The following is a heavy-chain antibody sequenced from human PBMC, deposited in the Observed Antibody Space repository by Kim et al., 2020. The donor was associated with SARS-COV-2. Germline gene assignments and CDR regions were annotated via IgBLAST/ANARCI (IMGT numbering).Heavy chain of an antibody. CDR1: GGSISSSNW. D-gene: IGHD3-16*01. V-gene: IGHV4-4*02. Sequence: SETLSLTCAVSGGSISSSNWWSWVRQPPGKGLEWIGEIYHSGSTNYNPSLKSRVTISVDKSKNQFSLKLSSVTAADTAVYYFARDFRLISHEHDAFNIWGQGTMVTVSS. CDR3: ARDFRLISHEHDAFNI. CDR2: IYHSGST. J-gene: IGHJ3*02.